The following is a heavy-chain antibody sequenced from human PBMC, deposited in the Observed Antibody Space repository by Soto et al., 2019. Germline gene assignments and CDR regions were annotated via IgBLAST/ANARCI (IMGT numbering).Heavy chain of an antibody. CDR2: ISSSSSYI. CDR3: ARVLRENGYGEDY. J-gene: IGHJ4*02. D-gene: IGHD5-12*01. CDR1: GFTFSSFA. Sequence: GGSLRLSCAASGFTFSSFALIWVRQAPGKGLEWVSSISSSSSYIYYADSVKGRFTISRDNAKNSLYLQMNSLRAEDTAVYYCARVLRENGYGEDYWGQGTLVTVSS. V-gene: IGHV3-21*01.